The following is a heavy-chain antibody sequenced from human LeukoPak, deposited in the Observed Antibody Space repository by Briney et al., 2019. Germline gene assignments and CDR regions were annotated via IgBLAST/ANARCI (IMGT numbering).Heavy chain of an antibody. J-gene: IGHJ6*02. Sequence: GGSLRLSCAASGFTVSSNYMSWVRQAPGKGLEWVSVIYSGGSTYNADSVKGRFTISRDNSKNTLYLQMNSLRAEDTAVYYCARDERSYSSGWYDYYYGMDVWGQGTTVTVSS. V-gene: IGHV3-53*01. CDR3: ARDERSYSSGWYDYYYGMDV. CDR2: IYSGGST. CDR1: GFTVSSNY. D-gene: IGHD6-19*01.